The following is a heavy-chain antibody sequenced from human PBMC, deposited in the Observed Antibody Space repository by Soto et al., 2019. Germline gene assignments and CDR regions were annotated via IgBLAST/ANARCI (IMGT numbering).Heavy chain of an antibody. Sequence: QVQLVESGGGVVQPGRSLRLSCAASGFIFSNYGMHWVRQAPGKGLEWVAIVSADGGKTYYAYSVKGRFTVSRDNSKNTLYLQLNSLTGDDTAVFYGVKEDAKQDKWYFDFWGQGAAVNVSS. CDR1: GFIFSNYG. V-gene: IGHV3-30*18. CDR3: VKEDAKQDKWYFDF. D-gene: IGHD1-26*01. J-gene: IGHJ4*02. CDR2: VSADGGKT.